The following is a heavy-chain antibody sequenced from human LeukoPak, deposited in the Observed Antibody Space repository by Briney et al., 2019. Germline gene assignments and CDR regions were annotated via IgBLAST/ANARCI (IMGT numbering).Heavy chain of an antibody. V-gene: IGHV4-39*01. J-gene: IGHJ3*01. CDR1: GGSIRSESHY. Sequence: PSETLYLTCTVSGGSIRSESHYWGWIRQSPGKGLEWIGSVYYRGGTYYNPSLKSRLAISVDTSKNQFSLKLNSVTAADTAVYFCARRGGFHDTWGQGTLVTVSS. D-gene: IGHD3-16*01. CDR2: VYYRGGT. CDR3: ARRGGFHDT.